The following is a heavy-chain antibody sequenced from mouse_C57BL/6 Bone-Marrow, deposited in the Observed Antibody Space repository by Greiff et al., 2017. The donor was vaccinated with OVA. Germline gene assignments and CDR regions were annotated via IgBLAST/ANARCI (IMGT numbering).Heavy chain of an antibody. CDR3: TRNYGYYAAMDY. J-gene: IGHJ4*01. Sequence: QVQLQQSGAELVRPGASVTLSCKASGYTFTDYEMHWVKQTPVHGLEWIGAIDPETGGTASNQKFKGKAILTADKSSSTAYMELRSLTSEDSAVYYCTRNYGYYAAMDYWGQGTSVTVSS. CDR2: IDPETGGT. CDR1: GYTFTDYE. V-gene: IGHV1-15*01. D-gene: IGHD2-3*01.